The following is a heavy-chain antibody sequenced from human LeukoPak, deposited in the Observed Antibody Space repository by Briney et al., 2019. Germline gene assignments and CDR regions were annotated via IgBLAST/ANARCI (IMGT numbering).Heavy chain of an antibody. CDR2: MRYDGSNK. J-gene: IGHJ3*02. V-gene: IGHV3-30*02. D-gene: IGHD2-2*01. CDR3: AKFAGYCSSTSCSNDAFDI. Sequence: PGGSLRLSCAASGFTFSSYGMHWVRQAPGKGLEWVAFMRYDGSNKYYADSVKGRFTISRDNSKNTLYLQMNSLRAEDTAVYYCAKFAGYCSSTSCSNDAFDIWGQGTMVTVSP. CDR1: GFTFSSYG.